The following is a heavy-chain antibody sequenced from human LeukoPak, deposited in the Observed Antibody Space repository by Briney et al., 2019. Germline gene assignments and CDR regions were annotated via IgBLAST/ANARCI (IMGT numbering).Heavy chain of an antibody. CDR2: IYHSGRT. CDR3: ARQPVVAATPFYYMDV. J-gene: IGHJ6*03. CDR1: GYSISSGYY. D-gene: IGHD2-15*01. Sequence: SETLSLTCTASGYSISSGYYWGWIRQPPGKGLEWIGSIYHSGRTFYNPSLKSRVTISVDTSKNQFSLKLSSVTAADTAVYYCARQPVVAATPFYYMDVWGKGAPVTISS. V-gene: IGHV4-38-2*02.